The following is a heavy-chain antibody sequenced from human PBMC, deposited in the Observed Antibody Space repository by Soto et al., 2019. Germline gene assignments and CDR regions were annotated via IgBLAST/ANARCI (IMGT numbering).Heavy chain of an antibody. CDR3: ARDPGDGDYEGYYYYGMDV. V-gene: IGHV4-4*02. D-gene: IGHD4-17*01. CDR2: IYHSGST. Sequence: SETLSLTCAVSGGSISSSNWWSWVRQPPGKGLEWIGEIYHSGSTNCNPSLKSRVTISLDKSKKQFSLKLSSVTAADTAVYYCARDPGDGDYEGYYYYGMDVWGQGTTVTVSS. CDR1: GGSISSSNW. J-gene: IGHJ6*02.